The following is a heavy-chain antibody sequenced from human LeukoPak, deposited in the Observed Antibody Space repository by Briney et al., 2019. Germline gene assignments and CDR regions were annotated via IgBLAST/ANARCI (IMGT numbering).Heavy chain of an antibody. CDR2: ISSSGSTI. CDR1: GFTFSDYY. V-gene: IGHV3-11*01. J-gene: IGHJ6*02. D-gene: IGHD3-10*01. CDR3: ARMGYYGSGSYYYYYYYGMDV. Sequence: GGSLRLSCAASGFTFSDYYMSWIRQAPGKGLEWVSYISSSGSTIYYADSVKGRFTISRDNAKNSLYLQMNSLRAEDTAVYYCARMGYYGSGSYYYYYYYGMDVWGQGTTVTVSS.